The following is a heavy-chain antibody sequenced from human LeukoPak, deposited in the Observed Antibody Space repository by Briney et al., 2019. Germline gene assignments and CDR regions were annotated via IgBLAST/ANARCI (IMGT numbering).Heavy chain of an antibody. V-gene: IGHV3-23*01. J-gene: IGHJ4*02. D-gene: IGHD6-13*01. Sequence: RGSLRLSCAASGFTFSSYAMRWVRQAPGKGLEWVSAISGSGGSTYYADSVKGRSSISRDNSKNTPYLQMNSLRAEDTAVYYCARRNIAAAALDYWGQGTLVTVSS. CDR2: ISGSGGST. CDR1: GFTFSSYA. CDR3: ARRNIAAAALDY.